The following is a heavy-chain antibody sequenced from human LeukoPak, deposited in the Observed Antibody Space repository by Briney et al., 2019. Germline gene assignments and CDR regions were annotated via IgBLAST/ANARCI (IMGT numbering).Heavy chain of an antibody. CDR3: ARDGGGWYCSGGSCYPS. CDR1: GYTFTGYY. CDR2: INPNSGGT. V-gene: IGHV1-2*02. J-gene: IGHJ5*02. Sequence: VASVKVSCKASGYTFTGYYMHWVRQAPGQGLEWMGWINPNSGGTNYAQKFQGRVTMTRGTSISTAYMELSRLRSDDTAVYYCARDGGGWYCSGGSCYPSWGQGTLVTVSS. D-gene: IGHD2-15*01.